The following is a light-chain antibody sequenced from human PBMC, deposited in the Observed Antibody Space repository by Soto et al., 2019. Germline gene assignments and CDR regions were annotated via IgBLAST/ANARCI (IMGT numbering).Light chain of an antibody. J-gene: IGLJ1*01. CDR2: EVS. CDR3: SSYAGSNKSV. Sequence: QSVLTQPPSASGSRGQSVTISCTVTSSDVGGYNYVSWYQQHPGKAPKLMIYEVSKRPSGVPDRFSGSKSGNTASLTVSGLQADDEADYYCSSYAGSNKSVFGTGTKVTVL. CDR1: SSDVGGYNY. V-gene: IGLV2-8*01.